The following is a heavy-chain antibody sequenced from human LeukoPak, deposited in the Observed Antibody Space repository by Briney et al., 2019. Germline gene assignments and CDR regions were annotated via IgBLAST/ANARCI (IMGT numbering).Heavy chain of an antibody. CDR2: ISYHGSTE. J-gene: IGHJ6*03. CDR1: GFTFSSYA. CDR3: ARGQRAHVEWSYYMDV. Sequence: GGSLRLSCAASGFTFSSYAMHWVRQAPGKGLEWVALISYHGSTEYYADSVKGRFTISRDNSKNTLYPQMNSLRTEDTAVYYCARGQRAHVEWSYYMDVWGKGTTVIVSS. V-gene: IGHV3-30*04. D-gene: IGHD3-3*01.